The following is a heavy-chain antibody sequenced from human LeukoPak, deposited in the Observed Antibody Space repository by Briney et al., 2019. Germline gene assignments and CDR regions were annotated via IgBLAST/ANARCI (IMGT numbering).Heavy chain of an antibody. V-gene: IGHV4-59*01. CDR3: ARVPSRYCSSTSCYPPKIMDV. Sequence: SETLSLTCTVSGGSISSYYWSWIRQPPGKGLEWIGYIYYSGSTNYNPSLKSRVTISVDTSKNQFSLKLSSVTAADTAVYYCARVPSRYCSSTSCYPPKIMDVWGKGTTVTVSS. CDR1: GGSISSYY. CDR2: IYYSGST. D-gene: IGHD2-2*01. J-gene: IGHJ6*03.